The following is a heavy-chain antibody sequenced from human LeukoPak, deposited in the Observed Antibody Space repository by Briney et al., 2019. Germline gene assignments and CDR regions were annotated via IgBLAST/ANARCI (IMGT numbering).Heavy chain of an antibody. CDR3: AELGITMIGGV. D-gene: IGHD3-10*02. Sequence: GGSLRLSCAASGFTFSSYEMNWVRQAPGKGLEWVSYISSSGSTIYYAESVKGRFTISRDNAKNSLYLQMNSLRAEDTAVYYCAELGITMIGGVWGKGTTVTISS. CDR1: GFTFSSYE. J-gene: IGHJ6*04. V-gene: IGHV3-48*03. CDR2: ISSSGSTI.